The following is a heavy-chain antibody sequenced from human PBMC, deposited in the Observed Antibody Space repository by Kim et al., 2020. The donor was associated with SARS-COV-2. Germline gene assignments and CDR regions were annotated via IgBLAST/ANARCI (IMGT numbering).Heavy chain of an antibody. CDR1: GYTFTSYA. D-gene: IGHD3-22*01. Sequence: ASVKVSCKASGYTFTSYAMNWVRQAPGQGLEWMGWINTNTGNPTYAQGFTGRFVFSLDTSVSTAYLQISSLKAEDTAVYYCARVGNTMIRDGFDIWGQGTVVTVSS. J-gene: IGHJ3*02. CDR3: ARVGNTMIRDGFDI. CDR2: INTNTGNP. V-gene: IGHV7-4-1*02.